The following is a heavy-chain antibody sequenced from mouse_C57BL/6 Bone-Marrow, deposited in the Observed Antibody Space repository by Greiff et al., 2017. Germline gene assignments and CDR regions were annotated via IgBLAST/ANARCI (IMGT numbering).Heavy chain of an antibody. CDR2: IYPGDGDT. Sequence: QVQLQQSGPELVKPGASVKISCKASGYAFSSSWMNWVKQRPGTGLEWIGRIYPGDGDTNYNGKFKGKATLTADKSSSTAYMQLSSLTSEYSAVYFCARWGRMDYWGQGTSVTVSS. J-gene: IGHJ4*01. V-gene: IGHV1-82*01. CDR1: GYAFSSSW. CDR3: ARWGRMDY.